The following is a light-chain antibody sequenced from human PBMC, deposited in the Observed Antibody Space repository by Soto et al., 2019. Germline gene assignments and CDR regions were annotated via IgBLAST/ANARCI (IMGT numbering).Light chain of an antibody. V-gene: IGKV3D-15*01. J-gene: IGKJ5*01. Sequence: EIVMTQSPATLSVSPGERATLSCRASQSVNSNYLAWYQQKPGQAPRLLIYGISKRATDIPDRFSGSGSGTEFTRTVSSLQPEYFATYYCQQHGQWPITCGQGTRLEIK. CDR3: QQHGQWPIT. CDR1: QSVNSN. CDR2: GIS.